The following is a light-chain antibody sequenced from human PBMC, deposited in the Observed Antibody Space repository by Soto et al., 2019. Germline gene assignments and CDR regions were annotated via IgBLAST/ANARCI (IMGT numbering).Light chain of an antibody. J-gene: IGLJ1*01. CDR3: SCLSTTSTPIV. CDR2: EVN. Sequence: QSALGQPASMSGSPGQSITIPCTGASSDIGLYNYVSWYQHHPGKAPKLLISEVNIRPSGLSDRFSASKAGNTASLTISGLQPEDEAYYYCSCLSTTSTPIVFGTGTKFTVL. V-gene: IGLV2-14*01. CDR1: SSDIGLYNY.